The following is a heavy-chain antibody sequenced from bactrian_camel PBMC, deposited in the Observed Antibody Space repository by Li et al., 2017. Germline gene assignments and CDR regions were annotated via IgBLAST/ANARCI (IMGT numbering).Heavy chain of an antibody. D-gene: IGHD6*01. V-gene: IGHV3S1*01. CDR2: INSRNIAT. CDR1: GFTFSDYP. CDR3: AEGRGSRGEHCYSLNY. J-gene: IGHJ4*01. Sequence: HVQLVESGGRTVQAGGSLTLSCVASGFTFSDYPLTWVRQTPERRFEWVSAINSRNIATYNDSVRGRFTISRDSARNTVYLQMNNLQPEDTATYYCAEGRGSRGEHCYSLNYWGQGTQVTVS.